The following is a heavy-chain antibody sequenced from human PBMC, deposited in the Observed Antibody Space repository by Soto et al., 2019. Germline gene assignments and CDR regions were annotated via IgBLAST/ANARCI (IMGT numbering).Heavy chain of an antibody. CDR3: ARGRDCYSSSWYGLVWFDP. J-gene: IGHJ5*02. D-gene: IGHD6-13*01. Sequence: TSETLSLTCAVYGGSFSGYYWSWIRQPPGKGLEWIGEINHSGSTNYNPSLKSRVTISVDTSKNQFSLKLSSVTAADTAVYYCARGRDCYSSSWYGLVWFDPWGQGILVTAPQ. CDR2: INHSGST. V-gene: IGHV4-34*01. CDR1: GGSFSGYY.